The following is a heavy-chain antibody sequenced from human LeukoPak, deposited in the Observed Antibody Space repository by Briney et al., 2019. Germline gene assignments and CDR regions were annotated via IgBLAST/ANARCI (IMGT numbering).Heavy chain of an antibody. Sequence: GGSLRLSCAASGFTFSSYAMSWVRQAPGKGLEWVSAISGSGGSTYYADSVKGRFTTSRDNSKNTLYLQMNSLRAEDTAVYYCAKAGGWDYDILTGYYISPHFDYWGQGTLVTVSS. CDR1: GFTFSSYA. J-gene: IGHJ4*02. CDR3: AKAGGWDYDILTGYYISPHFDY. D-gene: IGHD3-9*01. V-gene: IGHV3-23*01. CDR2: ISGSGGST.